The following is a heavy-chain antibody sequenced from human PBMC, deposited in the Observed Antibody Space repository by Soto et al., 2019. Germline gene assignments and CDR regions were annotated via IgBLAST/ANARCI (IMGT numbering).Heavy chain of an antibody. D-gene: IGHD3-3*01. V-gene: IGHV3-72*01. J-gene: IGHJ4*02. CDR3: ARVDSWSGYSLDY. CDR1: GFTFSDHY. CDR2: TRNKAKSYTT. Sequence: GGSLRLSCAASGFTFSDHYMDWVRQAPGKGLEWVGRTRNKAKSYTTEYAASVKGRFTISRDDSKSSLYLQMNSLKTEDTAVYYCARVDSWSGYSLDYWGQGTLVTVSS.